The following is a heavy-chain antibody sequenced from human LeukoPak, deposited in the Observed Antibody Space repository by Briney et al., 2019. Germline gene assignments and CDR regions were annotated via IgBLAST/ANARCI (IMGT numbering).Heavy chain of an antibody. J-gene: IGHJ6*02. CDR1: GFTFSSYS. D-gene: IGHD1-26*01. Sequence: PGGSLRLSCAASGFTFSSYSMNWVRQAPGKGLEWVSSISSSSSYIYYADSVKGRFTISRDNAKNSLYLQMNSLRAEDTALYYCAKDIRGGSDSGSYYAYYFYGMDVWGQGTTVTVSS. CDR2: ISSSSSYI. V-gene: IGHV3-21*04. CDR3: AKDIRGGSDSGSYYAYYFYGMDV.